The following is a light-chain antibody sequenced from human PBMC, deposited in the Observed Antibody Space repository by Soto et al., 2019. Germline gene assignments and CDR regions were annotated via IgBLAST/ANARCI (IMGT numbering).Light chain of an antibody. CDR3: QQRSNWPPIT. Sequence: EIVLTQSPATLSVSPGERVTLSCRASQSVSSYLAWYQQKPGQAPRLLIYDASNRATGIPARFSGSGSGTDFTLTISRLEPEDFAVYYCQQRSNWPPITFGKGTRLEIK. CDR1: QSVSSY. CDR2: DAS. V-gene: IGKV3-11*01. J-gene: IGKJ5*01.